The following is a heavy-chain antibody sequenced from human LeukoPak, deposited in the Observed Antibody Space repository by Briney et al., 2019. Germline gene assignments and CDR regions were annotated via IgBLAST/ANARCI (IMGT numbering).Heavy chain of an antibody. CDR1: GFTVSSNY. V-gene: IGHV3-53*01. Sequence: PGGSLRLSCAASGFTVSSNYMSWVRQAPGKGLEWVSVIYSGGSTYYADSVKGRFTISRDNSKNTLYLQMNSLRAEDTAVYYCARDGDDYGDYVGYFDYWGQGTLVTVSS. CDR2: IYSGGST. D-gene: IGHD4-17*01. CDR3: ARDGDDYGDYVGYFDY. J-gene: IGHJ4*02.